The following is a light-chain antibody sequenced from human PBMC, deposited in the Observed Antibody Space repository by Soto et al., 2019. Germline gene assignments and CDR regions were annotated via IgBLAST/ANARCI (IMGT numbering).Light chain of an antibody. CDR2: KVS. J-gene: IGKJ2*01. CDR3: MQGTHWPPYT. V-gene: IGKV2-30*01. CDR1: QSLAYSDGNTY. Sequence: DVVMTQSPLSLPVTLGQPASISCRSSQSLAYSDGNTYLNWFQQRPGQSPRRLIYKVSNRASGVPDRLSGSGSGTDFTLKISRVEAEDVGVYYGMQGTHWPPYTCGQGTELDIK.